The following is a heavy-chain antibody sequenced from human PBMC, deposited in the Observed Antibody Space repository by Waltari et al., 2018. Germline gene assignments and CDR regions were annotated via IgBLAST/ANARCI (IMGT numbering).Heavy chain of an antibody. D-gene: IGHD2-15*01. V-gene: IGHV1-18*01. CDR1: GYSFTTYG. Sequence: QAQLVQSGDEVKKPGASVKVSCKASGYSFTTYGISWVRQVPGQGLEWMGWTSANKDDTNYAQKYQGRVTMTTDTSTSTVYMELRSLRSDDTAVYYCARDYSCSCGTCYDWFDPWGQGTLVTVSS. CDR2: TSANKDDT. CDR3: ARDYSCSCGTCYDWFDP. J-gene: IGHJ5*02.